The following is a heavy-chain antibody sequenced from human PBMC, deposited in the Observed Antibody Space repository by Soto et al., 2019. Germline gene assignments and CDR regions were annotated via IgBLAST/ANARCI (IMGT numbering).Heavy chain of an antibody. CDR3: AIAYEGDYFDY. D-gene: IGHD3-16*01. Sequence: QVQLVESGGGVVQPGRSLRLSCAASGFTFSSYAMHWVRQAPGKGLEWVAVISYDGSNKYYADSVKGRFTISRDNSKNTLYLQMNILRAEDTAVYYCAIAYEGDYFDYWGQGTLVTVSS. CDR2: ISYDGSNK. V-gene: IGHV3-30-3*01. J-gene: IGHJ4*02. CDR1: GFTFSSYA.